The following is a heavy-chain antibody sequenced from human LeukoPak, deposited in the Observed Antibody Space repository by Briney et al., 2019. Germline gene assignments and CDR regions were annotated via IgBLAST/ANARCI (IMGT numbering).Heavy chain of an antibody. D-gene: IGHD4-17*01. CDR2: IYSGGST. CDR3: ARADYAYDAFDI. J-gene: IGHJ3*02. V-gene: IGHV3-53*04. Sequence: GGSLRLSCAASGFIVSSNYLSWVRQAPGKGLEWVSVIYSGGSTYYADSVKGRFTISRHNSKNTLYLQMNSLRAEDTAVYYCARADYAYDAFDIWGQGTMVTVSS. CDR1: GFIVSSNY.